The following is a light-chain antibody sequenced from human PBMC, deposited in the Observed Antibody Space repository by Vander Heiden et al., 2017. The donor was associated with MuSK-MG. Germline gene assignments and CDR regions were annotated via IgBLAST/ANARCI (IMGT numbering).Light chain of an antibody. CDR1: QIINNW. CDR3: QQTNSFPPT. CDR2: LVS. Sequence: DIQVTQYPSSASASVGDSVTSTCRASQIINNWLAWYQQRPGRAPTLLVYLVSRLQSGVPSRFSGSGSGTDFTLTISSLQPEDSAIYYCQQTNSFPPTFGPGTTVDVK. V-gene: IGKV1-12*01. J-gene: IGKJ3*01.